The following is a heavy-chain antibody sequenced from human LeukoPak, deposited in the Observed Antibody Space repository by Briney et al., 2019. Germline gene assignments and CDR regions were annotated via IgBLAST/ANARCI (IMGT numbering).Heavy chain of an antibody. CDR1: RFYFSTYD. D-gene: IGHD5-12*01. Sequence: PGGSLRLSCTASRFYFSTYDMNWVRQVPGKGLEWVSYIDSSASTTYYAGSVQGRFTISRDNAKNSLYLEIRSLRVEDTAFYYCASAHGGSGYDRPFDYWGQGTLVTVSS. V-gene: IGHV3-48*03. CDR2: IDSSASTT. J-gene: IGHJ4*02. CDR3: ASAHGGSGYDRPFDY.